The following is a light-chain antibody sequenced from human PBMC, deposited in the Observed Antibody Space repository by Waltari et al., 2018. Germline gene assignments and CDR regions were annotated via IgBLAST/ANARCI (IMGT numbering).Light chain of an antibody. CDR3: QHYLKLPVT. V-gene: IGKV3-20*01. J-gene: IGKJ1*01. CDR1: HNVSRA. CDR2: CAS. Sequence: EIVLTQSPGPPSLSLGARATASCMANHNVSRALDWYQQKPGQAPRLLIYCASTRATGIPDRFSGSGSGTDFSLTISRLEPDDFAVYYCQHYLKLPVTFGQGTTVEI.